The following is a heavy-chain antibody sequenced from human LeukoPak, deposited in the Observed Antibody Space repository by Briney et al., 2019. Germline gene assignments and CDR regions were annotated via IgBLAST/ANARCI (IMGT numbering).Heavy chain of an antibody. J-gene: IGHJ4*02. CDR2: ISSTGGST. CDR3: AKKDSSSWHLDY. CDR1: GFTCSTYG. V-gene: IGHV3-23*01. D-gene: IGHD6-13*01. Sequence: GGSLRLSFAGSGFTCSTYGMSWVRQAPGKGLEWVATISSTGGSTYYGASVKGRFTVSTDNSKNTLYLQLNSLRADDTAVYYCAKKDSSSWHLDYWGQGTLVTVSS.